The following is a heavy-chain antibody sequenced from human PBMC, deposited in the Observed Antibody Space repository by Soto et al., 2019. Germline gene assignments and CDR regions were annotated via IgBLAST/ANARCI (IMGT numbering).Heavy chain of an antibody. CDR1: GGTFSSYA. Sequence: SVKVSCKASGGTFSSYAISWVRQAPGQGLEWMGGIIPIFGTANYAQRFQGRVTITADESTSTAYMELSSLRSEDTAVYYCARVPVDACGGDCAAFDYWGQGTLVTVSS. J-gene: IGHJ4*02. CDR2: IIPIFGTA. V-gene: IGHV1-69*13. CDR3: ARVPVDACGGDCAAFDY. D-gene: IGHD2-21*02.